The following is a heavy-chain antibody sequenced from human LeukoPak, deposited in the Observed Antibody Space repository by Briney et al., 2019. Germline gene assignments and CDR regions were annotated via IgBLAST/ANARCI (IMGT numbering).Heavy chain of an antibody. CDR1: GGTFSSYA. D-gene: IGHD3-9*01. CDR3: ARLTLLTGSPHPTPEDY. V-gene: IGHV1-69*01. J-gene: IGHJ4*02. CDR2: IIPIFGTA. Sequence: ASVTVSCKASGGTFSSYAISWVRQAPGQGLEWMGGIIPIFGTANYAQKFQGRVTITADESTSTAYMELSSLRSEDTAVYYCARLTLLTGSPHPTPEDYWGQGTLVTVSS.